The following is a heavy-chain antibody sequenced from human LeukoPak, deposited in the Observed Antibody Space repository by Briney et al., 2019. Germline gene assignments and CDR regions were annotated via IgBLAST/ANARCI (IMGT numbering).Heavy chain of an antibody. CDR3: ATRKIPYSSSWRGTLYY. CDR2: IHYSGST. CDR1: GYSISSGFY. Sequence: SETLSLTCTVSGYSISSGFYWGWIRQPPGKGLEWIGTIHYSGSTNYNPSLKSRVTISRETSKNQFSLKLTSVTAADTAVYYCATRKIPYSSSWRGTLYYWGQGTLVTVSS. J-gene: IGHJ4*02. D-gene: IGHD6-13*01. V-gene: IGHV4-38-2*02.